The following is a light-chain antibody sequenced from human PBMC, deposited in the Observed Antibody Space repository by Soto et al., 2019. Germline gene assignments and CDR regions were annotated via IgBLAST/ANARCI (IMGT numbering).Light chain of an antibody. J-gene: IGKJ2*01. CDR3: QFFGSSRYT. V-gene: IGKV3-20*01. Sequence: EIVLTQSPGTLSLSPGERATLACRASQSISSSYLAWYQQKPGQAPRLLIYGASSRATGIPGRFSGSGSGTDFTLTISRLEPEDVAVYYCQFFGSSRYTFGQGTKLEIK. CDR2: GAS. CDR1: QSISSSY.